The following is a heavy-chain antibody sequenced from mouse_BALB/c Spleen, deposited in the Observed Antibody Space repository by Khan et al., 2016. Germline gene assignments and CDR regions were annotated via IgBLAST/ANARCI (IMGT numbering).Heavy chain of an antibody. CDR1: GYTFTDYS. J-gene: IGHJ2*01. CDR3: ARAIYYGSLGY. D-gene: IGHD1-1*01. CDR2: INTETGEP. Sequence: QIQLVQSGPELKKPGETVKISCKASGYTFTDYSMHWVKQAPGKGLKWMGWINTETGEPTYADDFKGRFAFSLETSASTAYLQINNLKSDDTATYCCARAIYYGSLGYWGQGTTLTVSS. V-gene: IGHV9-2-1*01.